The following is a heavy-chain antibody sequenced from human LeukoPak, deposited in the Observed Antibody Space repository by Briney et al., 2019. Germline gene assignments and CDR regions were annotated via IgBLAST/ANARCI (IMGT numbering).Heavy chain of an antibody. D-gene: IGHD2-8*01. V-gene: IGHV1-8*01. J-gene: IGHJ4*02. CDR1: GYTFTSYD. CDR2: MNPNSGNP. Sequence: ASVKVSCKASGYTFTSYDINWVRQATGQGLEGMGWMNPNSGNPGYAQKFQGRVTMTRNTSISTAYMELSSLRSEDTAVYSCARGPNGYFDYWGQGTLVTVSS. CDR3: ARGPNGYFDY.